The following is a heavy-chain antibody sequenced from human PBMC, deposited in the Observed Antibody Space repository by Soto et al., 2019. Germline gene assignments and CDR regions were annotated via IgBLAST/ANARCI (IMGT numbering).Heavy chain of an antibody. Sequence: SETLSLTCTVSGGSISSSSYFWGWIRQPPGKGLEWIGSIYYSGGTYYNPSLKSRVTISVDTSKNQFSLKLSSVTAADTAVYYCAGVNILTGSYFDHWGLVTLVSVS. J-gene: IGHJ4*02. D-gene: IGHD3-9*01. CDR1: GGSISSSSYF. CDR3: AGVNILTGSYFDH. V-gene: IGHV4-39*01. CDR2: IYYSGGT.